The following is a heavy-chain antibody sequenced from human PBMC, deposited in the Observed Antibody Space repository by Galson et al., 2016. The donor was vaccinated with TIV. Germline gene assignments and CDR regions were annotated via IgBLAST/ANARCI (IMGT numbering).Heavy chain of an antibody. J-gene: IGHJ6*04. CDR3: ARAKTMRLADYYFGMDV. CDR2: IGTGGGTV. Sequence: SLSLFCGASGFTFGDFYMSWSGHASVKVLYFCSYIGTGGGTVFYADSVQGRFTISRDNARNSLYLQMDSLRAGDTAIYFCARAKTMRLADYYFGMDVWGTRTTLHVYS. V-gene: IGHV3-11*01. D-gene: IGHD3-22*01. CDR1: GFTFGDFY.